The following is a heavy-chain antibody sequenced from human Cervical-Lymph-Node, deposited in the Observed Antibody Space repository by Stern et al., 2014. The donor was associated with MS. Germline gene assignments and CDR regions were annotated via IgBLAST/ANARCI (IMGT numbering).Heavy chain of an antibody. V-gene: IGHV3-30*03. CDR3: AREGYSSGRAPSFDY. CDR1: RFTFNNFV. D-gene: IGHD3-22*01. Sequence: QGKLVESGGGVVQTGTSLRLSCEGSRFTFNNFVMHWIRQAPGKGLEWVAGMSHDGFSRSYVDSVKGRFTISRDDSKNTLYLQMNSLSPEDTAVYYCAREGYSSGRAPSFDYWGQGALVTVSS. J-gene: IGHJ4*02. CDR2: MSHDGFSR.